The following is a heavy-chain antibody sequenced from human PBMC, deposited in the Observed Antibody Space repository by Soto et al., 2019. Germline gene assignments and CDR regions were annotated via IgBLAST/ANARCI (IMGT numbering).Heavy chain of an antibody. V-gene: IGHV3-30*03. CDR2: ISSDGKDK. CDR3: AIGLGTYAQADDY. D-gene: IGHD1-26*01. Sequence: QVQVVESGGGVVQPGRSLRLSCAASGFIFTTYGMHWVRQAPGKGLEWVADISSDGKDKYYAESVKGRFIISTDNSRNTGYLTMNTLTPEDTGVYYCAIGLGTYAQADDYWGQGKLVGGSS. J-gene: IGHJ4*02. CDR1: GFIFTTYG.